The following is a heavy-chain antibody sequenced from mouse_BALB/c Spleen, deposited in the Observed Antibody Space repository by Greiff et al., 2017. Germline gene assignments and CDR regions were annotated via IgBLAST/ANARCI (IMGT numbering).Heavy chain of an antibody. CDR3: AIYDGYYWFAY. J-gene: IGHJ3*01. CDR1: GFTFSSYG. Sequence: EVKLVESGGGLVQPGGSLKLSCAASGFTFSSYGMSWVRQTPDKRLELVATINSNGGSTYYPDSVKGRFTIYRDNAKNTLYLQMSSLKSEDTAMYYCAIYDGYYWFAYWGQGTLVTVSA. V-gene: IGHV5-6-3*01. CDR2: INSNGGST. D-gene: IGHD2-3*01.